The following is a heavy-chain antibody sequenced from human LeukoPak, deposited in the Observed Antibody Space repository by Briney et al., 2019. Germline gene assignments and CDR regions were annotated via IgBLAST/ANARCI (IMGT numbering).Heavy chain of an antibody. CDR3: ATPDTAMVTSLAHWAFDI. J-gene: IGHJ3*02. D-gene: IGHD5-18*01. Sequence: KISCKGSVDAFNYYWIGWVRQAPGQGLEWMGRIIPILGIANYAQKFQGRVTITADKSTSTAYMELSSLRSEGTAVYYFATPDTAMVTSLAHWAFDIWGQGTMVTVPS. CDR1: VDAFNYYW. CDR2: IIPILGIA. V-gene: IGHV1-69*02.